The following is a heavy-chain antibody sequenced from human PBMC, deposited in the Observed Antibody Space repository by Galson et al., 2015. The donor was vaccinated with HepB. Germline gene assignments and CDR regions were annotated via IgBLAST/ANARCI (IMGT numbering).Heavy chain of an antibody. D-gene: IGHD2/OR15-2a*01. CDR1: GFSFKNYA. Sequence: SLRLSCAASGFSFKNYAMNWVRQAPGKGLEWISYISMSSNHKAYADSVQGRFVVSRDNSKSLLYLQMSSLTAEDTALYYCAEDRESNNIVTSCPDHWGQGTQVTVSS. J-gene: IGHJ4*02. CDR2: ISMSSNHK. V-gene: IGHV3-23*01. CDR3: AEDRESNNIVTSCPDH.